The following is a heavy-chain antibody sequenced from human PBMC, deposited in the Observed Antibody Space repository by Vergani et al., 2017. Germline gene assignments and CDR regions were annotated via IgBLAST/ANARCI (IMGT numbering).Heavy chain of an antibody. Sequence: EVQLVESGGGLVQPGGSLRLSCAASGFTVSSNYMSWVRQAPGKGLEWVSVIYSGGSTYYADSVKGRFTISRDNSKNTLYLQMNSLRAEDTAVYYCARDARYYYDSSGYYFDYWGQGTLVTVSS. V-gene: IGHV3-66*01. CDR1: GFTVSSNY. CDR3: ARDARYYYDSSGYYFDY. J-gene: IGHJ4*02. D-gene: IGHD3-22*01. CDR2: IYSGGST.